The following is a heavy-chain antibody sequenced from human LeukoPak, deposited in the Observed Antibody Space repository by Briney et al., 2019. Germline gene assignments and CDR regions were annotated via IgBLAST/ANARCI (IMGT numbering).Heavy chain of an antibody. CDR1: GFTFSSYG. CDR3: ARDPGGRLGELSFFDY. CDR2: IRYDGSNK. J-gene: IGHJ4*02. Sequence: GGSLRLSCAASGFTFSSYGMHWVRQAPGKGLEWVAFIRYDGSNKYYADSVKGRFTISRDNSKNTLYLQMNSLRAEDTAVYYCARDPGGRLGELSFFDYWGQGTLVTVSS. V-gene: IGHV3-30*02. D-gene: IGHD3-16*02.